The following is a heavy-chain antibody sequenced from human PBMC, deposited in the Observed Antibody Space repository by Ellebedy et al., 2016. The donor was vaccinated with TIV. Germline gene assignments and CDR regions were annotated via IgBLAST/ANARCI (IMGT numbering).Heavy chain of an antibody. CDR2: ISSSGTYI. CDR1: GFSFSNSG. D-gene: IGHD6-13*01. Sequence: GGSLRLSCAASGFSFSNSGMNRVRQAPGKGLEWVSSISSSGTYIHNTDSVKGRFTISRDNAENSLYLQMNSLRVEDTAVYYCARPAASYSSSWYDFDCWGQGTLVTVSS. J-gene: IGHJ4*02. CDR3: ARPAASYSSSWYDFDC. V-gene: IGHV3-21*01.